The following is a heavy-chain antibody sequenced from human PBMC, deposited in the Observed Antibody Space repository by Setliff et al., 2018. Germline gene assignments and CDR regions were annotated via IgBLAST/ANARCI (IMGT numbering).Heavy chain of an antibody. V-gene: IGHV3-11*03. J-gene: IGHJ3*02. Sequence: GGSLRLSCAASGFTFSDYYMTWIRQAPGKGLEWVSYTSSGSSYTNYADSVRGRFAISRDNAKTSLYLQISSLTAEDTAVYYCARMGPTWSTHAFDIWGRGTMVTVSS. CDR1: GFTFSDYY. CDR2: TSSGSSYT. CDR3: ARMGPTWSTHAFDI. D-gene: IGHD1-26*01.